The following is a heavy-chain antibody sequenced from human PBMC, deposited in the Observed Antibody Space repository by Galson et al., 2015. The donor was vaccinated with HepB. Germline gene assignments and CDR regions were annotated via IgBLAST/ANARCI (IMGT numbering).Heavy chain of an antibody. CDR3: VRDPPYDILTGYSHFDY. Sequence: SLRLSCAASGFTFKTHSMNWVRRAPGKGLEWVSSISHTSDYVFYAESVKGRFTVSRDNAESSLYLQMSSLRAEDTAVYYCVRDPPYDILTGYSHFDYWGQGTLVTVSS. CDR1: GFTFKTHS. V-gene: IGHV3-21*01. D-gene: IGHD3-9*01. CDR2: ISHTSDYV. J-gene: IGHJ4*02.